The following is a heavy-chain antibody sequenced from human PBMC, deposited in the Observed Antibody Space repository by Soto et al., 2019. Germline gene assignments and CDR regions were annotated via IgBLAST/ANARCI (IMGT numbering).Heavy chain of an antibody. D-gene: IGHD2-2*03. Sequence: GGSLRLSCAASGFTFSNYAMSWIRQAPGKGLEWVSAISGSGGSTYYADSVKGRFTISRDNSKNTLYLQMNSLRAEDTAVYYCAKHMDIVVVPAGVDPWGQGTLVTVSS. V-gene: IGHV3-23*01. CDR2: ISGSGGST. J-gene: IGHJ5*02. CDR1: GFTFSNYA. CDR3: AKHMDIVVVPAGVDP.